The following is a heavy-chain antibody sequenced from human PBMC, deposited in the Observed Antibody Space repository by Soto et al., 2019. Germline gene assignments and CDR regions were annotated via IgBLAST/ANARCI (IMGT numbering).Heavy chain of an antibody. CDR3: ARDLAAACPFDC. CDR1: GYTFTNYA. Sequence: QVQLVQSGAEVKKPGASVKVSCKASGYTFTNYAFSWVRQAPVQGLEWMGWISAYNGNTNYPQKLQGRVTMTTDTSTSTAYMEVRSLRSDDTAVYYCARDLAAACPFDCWGQGTLVTVSS. J-gene: IGHJ4*02. D-gene: IGHD6-13*01. V-gene: IGHV1-18*01. CDR2: ISAYNGNT.